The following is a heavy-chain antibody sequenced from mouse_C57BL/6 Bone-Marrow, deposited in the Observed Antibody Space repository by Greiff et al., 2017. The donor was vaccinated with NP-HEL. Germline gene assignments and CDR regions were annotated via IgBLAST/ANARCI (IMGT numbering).Heavy chain of an antibody. J-gene: IGHJ2*01. V-gene: IGHV5-4*03. CDR1: GFTFSSYA. CDR3: ARRGGSRDYAMDY. Sequence: EVMLVESGGGLVKPGGSLKLSCAASGFTFSSYAMSWVRQTPEKRLEWVATISDGGSYTYYPDNVKGRFTISRDNAKNNLYLQMSHLKSEDTAMYYCARRGGSRDYAMDYWGQSTTLTVSS. D-gene: IGHD1-1*01. CDR2: ISDGGSYT.